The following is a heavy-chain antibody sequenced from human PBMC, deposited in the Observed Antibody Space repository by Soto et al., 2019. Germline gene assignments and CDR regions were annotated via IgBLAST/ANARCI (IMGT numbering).Heavy chain of an antibody. CDR3: AKDRIMGSTTLWGRDV. J-gene: IGHJ6*02. CDR2: IIGSGGRT. V-gene: IGHV3-23*01. Sequence: EVQLLESGGGLVQPGGSLRLSCAASGFTFSSYAMSWVRQAPGKGLEWVSAIIGSGGRTYYADSVKGRFTISRDNSKNTLYPQMNSLRVEDTAVYYCAKDRIMGSTTLWGRDVWGQGTTVTVSS. D-gene: IGHD2-15*01. CDR1: GFTFSSYA.